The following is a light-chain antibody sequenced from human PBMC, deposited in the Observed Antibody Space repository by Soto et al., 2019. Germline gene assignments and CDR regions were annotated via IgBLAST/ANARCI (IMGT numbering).Light chain of an antibody. CDR1: QSVTSSF. V-gene: IGKV3-20*01. Sequence: GERAALSCRASQSVTSSFLAWYQQKPGQAPRLLIYGASSRATGIPDRFSGSGSGTDFTLTISRLEPEDFAVYYCQQYGSSPWTFGQGTKV. CDR3: QQYGSSPWT. CDR2: GAS. J-gene: IGKJ1*01.